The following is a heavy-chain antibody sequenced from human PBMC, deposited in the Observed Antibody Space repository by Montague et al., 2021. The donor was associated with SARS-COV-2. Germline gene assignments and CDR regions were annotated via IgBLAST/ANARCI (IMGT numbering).Heavy chain of an antibody. J-gene: IGHJ3*01. Sequence: SETLSLTCTVSGGSISSSSYYWGWIRQPPGKGLEWIGSIYYSGSTYYNPSLKSRVTISVDTSKNQFSLKLSSVAAADTAVYYCVSPTNYYDVSWFDAFDVWGQGTMVTVSS. V-gene: IGHV4-39*01. CDR1: GGSISSSSYY. CDR3: VSPTNYYDVSWFDAFDV. CDR2: IYYSGST. D-gene: IGHD3-22*01.